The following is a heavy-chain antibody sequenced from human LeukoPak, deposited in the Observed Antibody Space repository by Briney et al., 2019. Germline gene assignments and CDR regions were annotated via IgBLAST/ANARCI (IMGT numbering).Heavy chain of an antibody. CDR2: IIPIFGTA. Sequence: ASVKVSCKASGGTFSSYAISWVRQAPGQGLEWMGGIIPIFGTANYAQKFQGRVTITADESTSTAYMELSSLRSEDTAVYYCPPTTVTPTSQPVAVNWGQGTLVTVSS. V-gene: IGHV1-69*13. J-gene: IGHJ4*02. CDR3: PPTTVTPTSQPVAVN. CDR1: GGTFSSYA. D-gene: IGHD4-11*01.